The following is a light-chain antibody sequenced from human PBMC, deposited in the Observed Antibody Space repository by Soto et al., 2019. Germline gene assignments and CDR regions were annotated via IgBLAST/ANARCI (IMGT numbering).Light chain of an antibody. CDR1: QGIGGW. J-gene: IGKJ4*01. Sequence: DIQMTQSPSSVSASVGDSVTFTCRASQGIGGWLAWYQQKPGKAPKLLIYAASSLQSGVPSRFSGSGSGTAFTLTISSLLPEDFGTDFCQQAHSFPLTFGGGTKVEIK. V-gene: IGKV1-12*01. CDR3: QQAHSFPLT. CDR2: AAS.